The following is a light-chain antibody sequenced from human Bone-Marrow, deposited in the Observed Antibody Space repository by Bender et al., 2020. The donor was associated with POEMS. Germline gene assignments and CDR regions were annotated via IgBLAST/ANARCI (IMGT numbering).Light chain of an antibody. Sequence: QSALTQPPSVSGSPGQSVTISCTGTSSDIGTFDLVSWYQQTPGTAPQLIIYEVNRPSGVPDRFSGSKSGNTAFLTISGLQAEDEGDYYCQSYDNSLGGWVFGGGTKLTVL. CDR1: SSDIGTFDL. V-gene: IGLV2-18*02. J-gene: IGLJ3*02. CDR2: EV. CDR3: QSYDNSLGGWV.